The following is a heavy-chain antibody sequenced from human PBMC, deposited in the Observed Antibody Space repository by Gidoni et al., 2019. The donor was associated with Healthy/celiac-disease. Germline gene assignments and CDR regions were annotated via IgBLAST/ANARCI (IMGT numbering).Heavy chain of an antibody. Sequence: EVQLLESRGGLVQPGGSLRLSCAASGFTFRTYALPWFSQAPGKGLEWVSAISGSGGSTYYADAVKGRFTISRDNSKNTLYLQMNSLRAEDTAVYYCAKPEIPQRPTYYYDSSGYEGGVDYWGQGTLVTVSS. J-gene: IGHJ4*02. CDR3: AKPEIPQRPTYYYDSSGYEGGVDY. CDR1: GFTFRTYA. D-gene: IGHD3-22*01. CDR2: ISGSGGST. V-gene: IGHV3-23*01.